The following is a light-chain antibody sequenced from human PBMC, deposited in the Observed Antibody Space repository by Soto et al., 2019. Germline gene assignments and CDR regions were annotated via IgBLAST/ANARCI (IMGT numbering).Light chain of an antibody. J-gene: IGKJ1*01. Sequence: PSSLSASVGDRVTITCRASQSISSYLNWYQQKPGKAPKLLIYAASSLQSGVPSRFSGSGFGTEFTLTISSLQPDDVGTYYCQQYNSYPWTFGQGTKVDIK. V-gene: IGKV1-39*01. CDR2: AAS. CDR3: QQYNSYPWT. CDR1: QSISSY.